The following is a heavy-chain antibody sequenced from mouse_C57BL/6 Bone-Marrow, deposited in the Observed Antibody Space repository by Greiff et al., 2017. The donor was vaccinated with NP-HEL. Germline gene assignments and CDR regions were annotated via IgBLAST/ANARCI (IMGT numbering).Heavy chain of an antibody. Sequence: VQGVESGPGLVAPSQSLSITCTVSGFSLTSYAISWVRQPPGKGLEWLGVIWPGGGTNYTSALKSRLSISKDNAKSQVFLKMNRLQTDETARYYGARHYYGFDYWGQGTTLTVSS. D-gene: IGHD1-1*01. CDR2: IWPGGGT. J-gene: IGHJ2*01. CDR3: ARHYYGFDY. CDR1: GFSLTSYA. V-gene: IGHV2-9-1*01.